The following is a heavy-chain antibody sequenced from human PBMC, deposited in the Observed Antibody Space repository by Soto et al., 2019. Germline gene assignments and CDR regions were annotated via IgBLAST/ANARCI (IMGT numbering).Heavy chain of an antibody. V-gene: IGHV1-18*01. CDR3: ARDKGYGFGWSTASGMDV. D-gene: IGHD5-18*01. CDR2: ISGYNDNT. CDR1: GYTFSNFG. J-gene: IGHJ6*02. Sequence: QVQLVPSGAEVMTPGASVKVSCKASGYTFSNFGLSWVRQAPGKGLEWMGWISGYNDNTNSTEKFQGRVTMTTDTSKSTAYMEVRSLTSDDTTVYYCARDKGYGFGWSTASGMDVWGQGTTVTVSS.